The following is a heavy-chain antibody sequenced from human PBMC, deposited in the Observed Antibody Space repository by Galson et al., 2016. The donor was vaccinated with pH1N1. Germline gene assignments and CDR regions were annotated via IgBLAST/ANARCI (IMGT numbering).Heavy chain of an antibody. CDR3: EGGRAADY. D-gene: IGHD3-16*01. V-gene: IGHV3-23*01. CDR2: ISDSGDYT. CDR1: GFTFSNYA. J-gene: IGHJ4*02. Sequence: SLRLSCAASGFTFSNYAMSWVRQAPGKGLEWVSGISDSGDYTYYVDSVKGRFTISRDNSKNSLYLQMNSLRAEDTAVYYCEGGRAADYWGQGTLVTVSS.